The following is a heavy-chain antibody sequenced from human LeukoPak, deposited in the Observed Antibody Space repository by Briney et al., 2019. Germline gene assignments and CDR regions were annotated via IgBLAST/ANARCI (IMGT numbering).Heavy chain of an antibody. Sequence: GGSLRLSCVGSGFTFSSHWMSWVRQAPGKGLEWVANIKEDGSEKYYVDSVKGRFTISRDNAKNSVYLQMNSLRAEDTAVYYCARVKGRYYYGMDVWGQGTTVTVSS. J-gene: IGHJ6*02. CDR3: ARVKGRYYYGMDV. CDR2: IKEDGSEK. CDR1: GFTFSSHW. V-gene: IGHV3-7*01.